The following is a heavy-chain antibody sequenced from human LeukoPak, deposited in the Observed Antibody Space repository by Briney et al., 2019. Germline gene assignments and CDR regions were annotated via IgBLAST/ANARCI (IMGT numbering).Heavy chain of an antibody. J-gene: IGHJ3*02. CDR1: GFTFSSYS. CDR3: AREGVGYCSGGSCPDAFDI. CDR2: IGSSGSYI. V-gene: IGHV3-21*01. Sequence: PGGSLRLSCAASGFTFSSYSMNWVRQAPGKGLEWVSSIGSSGSYIYYADSVKGRFTISGDNAKNSLYLQMNSLRAEDTAVYYCAREGVGYCSGGSCPDAFDIWGQGTMVTVSS. D-gene: IGHD2-15*01.